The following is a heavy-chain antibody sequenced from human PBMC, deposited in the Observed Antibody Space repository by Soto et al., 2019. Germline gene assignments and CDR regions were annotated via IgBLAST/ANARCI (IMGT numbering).Heavy chain of an antibody. Sequence: QVQLQESGPGLVKPSGTLSLTCAVSGGSISSSNWWSWVRQPPGKGLEWIGEIYHSGSTSYNPSLRRLLNISVDKSKTQFSRNLSSVTAADTAVYYCPRYYTGHRPFDYWGQGTLVTVSS. V-gene: IGHV4-4*02. J-gene: IGHJ4*02. D-gene: IGHD1-26*01. CDR1: GGSISSSNW. CDR3: PRYYTGHRPFDY. CDR2: IYHSGST.